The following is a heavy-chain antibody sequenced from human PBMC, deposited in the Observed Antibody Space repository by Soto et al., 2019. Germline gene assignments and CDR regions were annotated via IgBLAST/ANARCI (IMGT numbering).Heavy chain of an antibody. CDR2: IGGSGGST. CDR1: GFTFSSYA. V-gene: IGHV3-23*01. CDR3: TKDSPVLMVYASDS. Sequence: GGSLRLSCAASGFTFSSYAMSWVRQAPGKGLEWVSGIGGSGGSTYYADSVKGRFTISRDNSNNTLYLQMNSLRAEDAAVYYCTKDSPVLMVYASDSWGQGTLVTVSS. D-gene: IGHD2-8*01. J-gene: IGHJ4*02.